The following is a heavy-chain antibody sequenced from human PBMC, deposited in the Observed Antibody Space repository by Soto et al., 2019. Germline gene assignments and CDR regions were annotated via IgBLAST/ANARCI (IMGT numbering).Heavy chain of an antibody. CDR3: ANDYGDYVVDY. CDR2: ISYDGSNK. V-gene: IGHV3-30*18. D-gene: IGHD4-17*01. CDR1: GFTFSSYG. J-gene: IGHJ4*02. Sequence: QVQLVESGGGVVQPGRSLRLSCAASGFTFSSYGMHWARQAPGKGLEWVAVISYDGSNKYYADSVKGRFTISRDNSKNTLYLQMNSLRAEDTAVYYCANDYGDYVVDYWGQGTLVTVSS.